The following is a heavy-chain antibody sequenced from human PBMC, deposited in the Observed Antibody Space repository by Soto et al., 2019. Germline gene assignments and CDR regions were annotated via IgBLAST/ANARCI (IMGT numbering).Heavy chain of an antibody. J-gene: IGHJ5*02. D-gene: IGHD3-10*01. CDR2: IYYSGST. CDR3: SRALWFGEWRALSDP. CDR1: GGSISSGVYY. Sequence: SETLSLTCTVSGGSISSGVYYWSWIRQHPGKGLEWIGYIYYSGSTYYNPSLKSRVTISVDTSKNQFSLKLSSVTAADTAVYYCSRALWFGEWRALSDPWGQGTLVTVSS. V-gene: IGHV4-31*02.